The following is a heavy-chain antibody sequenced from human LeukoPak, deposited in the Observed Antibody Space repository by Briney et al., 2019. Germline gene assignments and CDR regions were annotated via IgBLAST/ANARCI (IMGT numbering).Heavy chain of an antibody. V-gene: IGHV4-39*07. CDR2: INHSGST. Sequence: PSETLSLTCTVSGGSISSSSYYWGWIRQPPGKGLEWIGEINHSGSTNYNPSLKSRVTISVDTSKNQFSLKLSSVTAADTAVYYCARRKLERRSRFDPWGQGTLVTVSS. CDR1: GGSISSSSYY. CDR3: ARRKLERRSRFDP. J-gene: IGHJ5*02. D-gene: IGHD1-1*01.